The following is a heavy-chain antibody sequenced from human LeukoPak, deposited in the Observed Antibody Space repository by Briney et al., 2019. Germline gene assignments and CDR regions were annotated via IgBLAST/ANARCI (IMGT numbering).Heavy chain of an antibody. D-gene: IGHD6-13*01. J-gene: IGHJ1*01. V-gene: IGHV5-51*01. CDR3: ARRGIAATGVAEYFQH. CDR1: GYSITNYC. CDR2: NYPGDSDT. Sequence: AESLKISCKASGYSITNYCNGWVRQMPGRGLEWRGFNYPGDSDTRYSPSFQGQVTISADKSTSTAYLQWSSLKASDTAIYYCARRGIAATGVAEYFQHWGQGTLVTVSS.